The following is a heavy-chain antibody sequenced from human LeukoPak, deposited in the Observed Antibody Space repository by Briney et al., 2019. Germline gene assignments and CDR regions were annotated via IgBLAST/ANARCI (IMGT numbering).Heavy chain of an antibody. V-gene: IGHV1-69*05. CDR3: ARLRDCSGGSCFHWFDP. D-gene: IGHD2-15*01. J-gene: IGHJ5*02. CDR2: IIPIFGTA. Sequence: ASVKVSRKASGGTFSSYAISWVRQAPGQGLEWMGGIIPIFGTANYAQKFQGRVTITTDESTSTAYMELSSLRSEDTAVYYCARLRDCSGGSCFHWFDPWGQGTLVTVSS. CDR1: GGTFSSYA.